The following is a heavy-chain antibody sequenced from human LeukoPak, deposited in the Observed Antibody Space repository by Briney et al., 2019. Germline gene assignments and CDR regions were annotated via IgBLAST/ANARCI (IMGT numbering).Heavy chain of an antibody. V-gene: IGHV3-74*01. CDR2: INSDGSST. CDR1: GFTFSSYW. D-gene: IGHD6-19*01. CDR3: ARALAVAGKTDFDY. Sequence: PGGSLRLSCAASGFTFSSYWMHWVRQAPGKGLVWVSRINSDGSSTSYADSVKGRFTISRDNAKNTLYLQMNRLRAEDTAVYYCARALAVAGKTDFDYWGQGTLVTVSS. J-gene: IGHJ4*02.